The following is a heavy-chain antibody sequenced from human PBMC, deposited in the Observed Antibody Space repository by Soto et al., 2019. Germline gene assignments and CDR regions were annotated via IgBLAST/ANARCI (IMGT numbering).Heavy chain of an antibody. Sequence: EVQLVESGGGLVKPGRSLRLSCTASGFTFGDYAMSWFRQAPGKGLEWVGFIRSKAYGGTTEYAASVKGRFTISRDDSKSIAYLQMNSLKTEDTAVYYCTRGGNVRYGGGYYYYGMDVWGQGTTVTVSS. D-gene: IGHD3-10*01. CDR3: TRGGNVRYGGGYYYYGMDV. CDR1: GFTFGDYA. V-gene: IGHV3-49*05. CDR2: IRSKAYGGTT. J-gene: IGHJ6*02.